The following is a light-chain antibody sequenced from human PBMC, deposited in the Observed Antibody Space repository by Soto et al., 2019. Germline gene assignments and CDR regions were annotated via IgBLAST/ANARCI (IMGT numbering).Light chain of an antibody. CDR2: DVS. J-gene: IGLJ2*01. Sequence: QSVLTQPASGSGSPGQSITISCTGTSSDVGDYNYVSWYQQHPGKAPKLMIYDVSNRPSGVSNRFSGSKSGNTASLTISGLQAEDEADYYCSSYTSSSVVFGGGTKVTVL. V-gene: IGLV2-14*01. CDR3: SSYTSSSVV. CDR1: SSDVGDYNY.